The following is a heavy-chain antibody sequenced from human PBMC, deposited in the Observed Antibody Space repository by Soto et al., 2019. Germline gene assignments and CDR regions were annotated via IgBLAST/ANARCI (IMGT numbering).Heavy chain of an antibody. CDR2: IITIFGTA. D-gene: IGHD5-12*01. Sequence: QVQLVQSGAEVKKPGSSVKVSCKASGGTFSSYAISWVRQAPGQGLEWMGGIITIFGTANYAQKFQGRVTITAAESTSTAYMELSSLRYEDTAVYYCARVRGLRLHQASFDYWGQGTLVTVSS. CDR1: GGTFSSYA. CDR3: ARVRGLRLHQASFDY. J-gene: IGHJ4*02. V-gene: IGHV1-69*01.